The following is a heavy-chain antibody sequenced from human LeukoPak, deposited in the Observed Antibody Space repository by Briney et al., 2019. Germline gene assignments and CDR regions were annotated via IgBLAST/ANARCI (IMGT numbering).Heavy chain of an antibody. CDR3: ARDGVPATRKTPYYFDY. Sequence: GGSLRLSCAASGFTFSDYYMSWIRQAPGKGLEWVSYISSSGSTIYYADSVKGRFTISRDNAKNSLYLQMNSLRAVDTAVYYCARDGVPATRKTPYYFDYWGQGTLVTVSS. V-gene: IGHV3-11*01. D-gene: IGHD2-2*01. J-gene: IGHJ4*02. CDR2: ISSSGSTI. CDR1: GFTFSDYY.